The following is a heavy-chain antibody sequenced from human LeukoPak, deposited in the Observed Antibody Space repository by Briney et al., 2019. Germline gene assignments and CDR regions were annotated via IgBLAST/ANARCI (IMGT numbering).Heavy chain of an antibody. CDR2: ISWNSGSI. J-gene: IGHJ4*02. CDR1: GFTFDDYA. V-gene: IGHV3-9*01. CDR3: ANLGAEGVDY. Sequence: GGSLRLSCAASGFTFDDYAMHWVRQAPGKGLGWVSGISWNSGSIGYADSVKGRFTISRDNAKNSLYLQMNSLRAEDTALYYCANLGAEGVDYWGQGTLVTVSS. D-gene: IGHD1-26*01.